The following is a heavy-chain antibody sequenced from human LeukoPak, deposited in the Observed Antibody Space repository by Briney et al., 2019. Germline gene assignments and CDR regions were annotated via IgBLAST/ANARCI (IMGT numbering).Heavy chain of an antibody. V-gene: IGHV4-59*01. D-gene: IGHD1-20*01. Sequence: PSETLSLTCTVSGGSISSYYWSWIRQPPGKGLEWIGYIYYSGSTNYNPSLKSRVTISVDTSKNQFSLKLSSVTAADTAAYYCARARYNWKVPYFDYWGQGTLVTVSS. J-gene: IGHJ4*02. CDR3: ARARYNWKVPYFDY. CDR1: GGSISSYY. CDR2: IYYSGST.